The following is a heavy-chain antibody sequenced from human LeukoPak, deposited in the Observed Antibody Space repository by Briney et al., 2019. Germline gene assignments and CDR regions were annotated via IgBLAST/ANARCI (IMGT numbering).Heavy chain of an antibody. CDR1: GYTFTSYD. V-gene: IGHV1-8*01. CDR3: ASTQGGSSWYYYYYGMDV. J-gene: IGHJ6*02. D-gene: IGHD6-13*01. CDR2: MNPNSGNT. Sequence: ASVKVSCKASGYTFTSYDINWVRQATGQGLEWMGWMNPNSGNTGYAQKFQGRVTMTRNTSISTAYMELSSLRSEDTAVYYCASTQGGSSWYYYYYGMDVWGQGTTVTVSS.